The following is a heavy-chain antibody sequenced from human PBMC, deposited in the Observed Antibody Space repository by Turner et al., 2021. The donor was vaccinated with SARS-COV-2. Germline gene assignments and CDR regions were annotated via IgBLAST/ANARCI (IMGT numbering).Heavy chain of an antibody. CDR3: ARRLLSPLGGMDV. J-gene: IGHJ6*02. CDR1: GGSISSVSYY. V-gene: IGHV4-39*01. D-gene: IGHD3-10*01. Sequence: QLQLQESGPGLVKPSETLSLTCTVSGGSISSVSYYWGWIRQPPGKGLEWIGNVYYSGTTYYNPSLKSRVTISVETSKNQFSLKLTSVTAADTAVYYCARRLLSPLGGMDVWGQGTTVTVSS. CDR2: VYYSGTT.